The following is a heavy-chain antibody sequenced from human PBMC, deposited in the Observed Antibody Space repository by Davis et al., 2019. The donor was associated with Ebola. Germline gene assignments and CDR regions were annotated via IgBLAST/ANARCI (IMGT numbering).Heavy chain of an antibody. V-gene: IGHV4-61*05. CDR2: IYYSGST. Sequence: MPGGSLRLSCTVSGGSISSGGYYWSWIRQHPGKGLEWIGYIYYSGSTNYNPSLKSRVTISVDKSKNQFSLKLSSVTAADTAVYYCAKLGGYRDYWGQGTLVTVSS. CDR1: GGSISSGGYY. J-gene: IGHJ4*02. D-gene: IGHD5-12*01. CDR3: AKLGGYRDY.